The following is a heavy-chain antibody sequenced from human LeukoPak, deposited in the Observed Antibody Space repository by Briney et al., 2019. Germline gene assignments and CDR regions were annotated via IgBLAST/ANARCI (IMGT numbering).Heavy chain of an antibody. J-gene: IGHJ4*02. CDR1: EFTFTTYG. CDR3: ARDWKTNSFDY. Sequence: TGGSLRLSCAASEFTFTTYGMHWVRQAPGKGLEGVAFIYYDGSNIYYADYVKGRFTISRDISKNTLYLQMDSLRAEDTAIYYCARDWKTNSFDYWGQGTLVTVSS. V-gene: IGHV3-33*01. D-gene: IGHD1-1*01. CDR2: IYYDGSNI.